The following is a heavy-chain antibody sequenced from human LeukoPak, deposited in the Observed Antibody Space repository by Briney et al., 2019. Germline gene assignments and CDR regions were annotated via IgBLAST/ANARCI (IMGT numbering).Heavy chain of an antibody. D-gene: IGHD5-18*01. Sequence: GGSLRLSRAASGFTFSSYAMSWVRQAPGKGLEWVSAISGSGGSTYYADSVKGRFTISRDNSKNTLYLQMNSLRAEDTAVYYCAKGTRDTAMEHVDYWGQGTLVTVSS. CDR1: GFTFSSYA. V-gene: IGHV3-23*01. CDR3: AKGTRDTAMEHVDY. J-gene: IGHJ4*02. CDR2: ISGSGGST.